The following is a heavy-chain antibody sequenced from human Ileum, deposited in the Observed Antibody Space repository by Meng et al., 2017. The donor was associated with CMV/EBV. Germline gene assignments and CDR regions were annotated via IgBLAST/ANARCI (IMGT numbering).Heavy chain of an antibody. Sequence: QVRPQQEGPVLLHASATLPPTCTVSGGSMSSSYWSWIRQPAGKGLEWIGRTYTSGSSNYNSSLKSRVTMSVETSKNQFSMKLNSVTAADTAVYYCAREGPTDWGRALDYWGQGTLVTVSS. V-gene: IGHV4-4*07. CDR1: GGSMSSSY. J-gene: IGHJ4*02. D-gene: IGHD7-27*01. CDR2: TYTSGSS. CDR3: AREGPTDWGRALDY.